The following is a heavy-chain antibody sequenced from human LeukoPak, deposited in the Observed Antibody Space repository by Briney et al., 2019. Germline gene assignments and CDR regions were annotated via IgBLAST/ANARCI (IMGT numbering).Heavy chain of an antibody. D-gene: IGHD3-22*01. CDR3: ARGLITFRTGYYYDSSGYYGYFDY. CDR1: GGSFSGYY. CDR2: INHSGST. J-gene: IGHJ4*02. V-gene: IGHV4-34*01. Sequence: SETLSLTCAVYGGSFSGYYWSWIRQPPGKGLEWIGEINHSGSTNYNPSLKSRVAISVDTSKNQFSLKLSSVTAADTAVYYCARGLITFRTGYYYDSSGYYGYFDYWGQGTLVTVSS.